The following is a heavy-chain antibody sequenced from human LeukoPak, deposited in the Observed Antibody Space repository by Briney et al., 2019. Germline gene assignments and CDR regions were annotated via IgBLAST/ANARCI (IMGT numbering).Heavy chain of an antibody. Sequence: PGGSLRLSCAASGFTFSSYAMHWVRQAPGKGLEWVAVISYDGSNKYYADSVKGRFTISRDNSKNTLYLQMNSLRAEDTAVYYCAKSLSPTSPIDYWGQGTLVTVSS. V-gene: IGHV3-30-3*02. D-gene: IGHD2/OR15-2a*01. CDR2: ISYDGSNK. J-gene: IGHJ4*02. CDR3: AKSLSPTSPIDY. CDR1: GFTFSSYA.